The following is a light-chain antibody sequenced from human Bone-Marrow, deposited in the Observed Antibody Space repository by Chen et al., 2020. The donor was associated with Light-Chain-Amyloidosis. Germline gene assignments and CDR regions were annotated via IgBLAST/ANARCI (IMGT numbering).Light chain of an antibody. Sequence: EIVMTQSSATLSVSPGERATLSCRASQSVSSNLAWYQQKPGQAPRLLIYGASTRATGIPARFSGSGSGTEFTLTISSLQSEDFAVYYWQQYNNWPPVTFGQGTKLEIK. CDR2: GAS. V-gene: IGKV3-15*01. CDR3: QQYNNWPPVT. J-gene: IGKJ2*01. CDR1: QSVSSN.